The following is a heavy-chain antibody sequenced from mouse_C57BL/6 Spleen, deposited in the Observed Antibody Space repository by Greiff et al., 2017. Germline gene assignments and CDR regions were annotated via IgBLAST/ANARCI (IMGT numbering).Heavy chain of an antibody. CDR3: ARGGSSPWFAY. D-gene: IGHD1-1*01. V-gene: IGHV1-22*01. Sequence: EVQLQQSGPELVKPGASVKMSCKASGYTFPNYNMHWVKQSHGQSLEWIGYINPNNGGTSYNQKFKGKATLTVNKPSSTAYMELRSLTSEDSAVYCCARGGSSPWFAYGGQGTLVTVSA. CDR2: INPNNGGT. CDR1: GYTFPNYN. J-gene: IGHJ3*01.